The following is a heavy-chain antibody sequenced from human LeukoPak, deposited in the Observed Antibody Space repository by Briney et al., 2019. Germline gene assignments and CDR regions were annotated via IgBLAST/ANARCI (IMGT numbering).Heavy chain of an antibody. J-gene: IGHJ4*02. CDR2: ISSSSSTI. Sequence: PGGSLRLSCAAAGFTFSSYSMNWVRQAPGKGLEWVSYISSSSSTIYYADSVKGRLTISRDNSKNTLYLQKNSLRAEDTAVYYCAKAYGGLFDYWGQGTLVTVSS. V-gene: IGHV3-48*01. D-gene: IGHD4-23*01. CDR1: GFTFSSYS. CDR3: AKAYGGLFDY.